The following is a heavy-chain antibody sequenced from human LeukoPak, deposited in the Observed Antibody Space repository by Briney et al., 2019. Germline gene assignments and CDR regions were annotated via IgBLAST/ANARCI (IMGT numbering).Heavy chain of an antibody. J-gene: IGHJ4*02. V-gene: IGHV4-39*07. CDR2: IYYSGST. Sequence: PSGTLSLTCTVSGGSISSSSYYWGWIRQPPGKGLEWIGSIYYSGSTYYNPSLKSRVTISVDTSKSQFSLKLSSVTAADTAVYYCARDGTMVRGVPVDYWGQGTLVTVSS. D-gene: IGHD3-10*01. CDR3: ARDGTMVRGVPVDY. CDR1: GGSISSSSYY.